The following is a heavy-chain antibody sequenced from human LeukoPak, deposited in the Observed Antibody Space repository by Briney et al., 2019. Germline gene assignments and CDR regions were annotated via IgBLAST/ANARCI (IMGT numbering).Heavy chain of an antibody. J-gene: IGHJ4*02. D-gene: IGHD3-22*01. CDR2: ISYDGSNK. CDR1: GFTFSSYA. Sequence: GGSLRLSCAASGFTFSSYAMHWVRQAPGKGLEWVAVISYDGSNKYYADSVKGRFTISRDNSKNTLYLQMNGLRAEDTAVYYCARDHEYYYDSSGSNFYYWGQGTLVTVSS. CDR3: ARDHEYYYDSSGSNFYY. V-gene: IGHV3-30-3*01.